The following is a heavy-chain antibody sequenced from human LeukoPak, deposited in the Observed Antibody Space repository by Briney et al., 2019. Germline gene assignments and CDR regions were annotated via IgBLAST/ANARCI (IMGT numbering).Heavy chain of an antibody. CDR2: MNPNSGNT. V-gene: IGHV1-8*01. CDR3: ARRLLMGGWFDP. CDR1: GYTFTSYD. Sequence: ASVEVSCKASGYTFTSYDINWVRQATGQGLEWMGWMNPNSGNTGYAQKFQGRVTMTRNTSISTAYMELSSLRSEDTAVYYCARRLLMGGWFDPWGQGTLVTVSS. D-gene: IGHD3-16*01. J-gene: IGHJ5*02.